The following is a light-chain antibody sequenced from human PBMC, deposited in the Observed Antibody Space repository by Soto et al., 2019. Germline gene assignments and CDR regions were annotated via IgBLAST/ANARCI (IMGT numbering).Light chain of an antibody. Sequence: EIVLTQSPGTLSLSPGERATLSFRASQSVSSNYLAWYQQRPGQAPRLVIYGASSRATGIPDRFSGSGSGTDFTLTISRLEPEDFAVYFCQQYASSPITFGKGTRLEIK. CDR3: QQYASSPIT. V-gene: IGKV3-20*01. CDR1: QSVSSNY. J-gene: IGKJ5*01. CDR2: GAS.